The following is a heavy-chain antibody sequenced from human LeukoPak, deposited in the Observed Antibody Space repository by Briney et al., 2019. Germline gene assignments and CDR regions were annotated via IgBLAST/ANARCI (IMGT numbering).Heavy chain of an antibody. CDR3: AKTPNRGSGWYENYFDY. V-gene: IGHV3-23*01. J-gene: IGHJ4*02. CDR2: ISGSGGST. CDR1: GFTFSSYA. Sequence: GGSLRLSCAASGFTFSSYAMSWVRQAPGKGLEWVSAISGSGGSTHYADSVKGRFTISRDNSKNTLYLQMNSLRAEDTAVYYCAKTPNRGSGWYENYFDYWGQGTLVTVSS. D-gene: IGHD6-19*01.